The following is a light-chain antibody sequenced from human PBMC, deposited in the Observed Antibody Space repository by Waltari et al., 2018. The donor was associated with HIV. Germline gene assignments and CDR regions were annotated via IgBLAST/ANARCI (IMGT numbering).Light chain of an antibody. V-gene: IGLV2-14*03. CDR1: SSHIGAYNY. CDR3: SSYTASSTLDVV. J-gene: IGLJ2*01. CDR2: EVS. Sequence: QSALTQAASVSGSPGQSITISCTGSSSHIGAYNYVSSYQQPPDKVPKLVIYEVSNRPSGISNRFSGSKSGNTASLTISGLQADDEASYYCSSYTASSTLDVVFGGGTRLTVL.